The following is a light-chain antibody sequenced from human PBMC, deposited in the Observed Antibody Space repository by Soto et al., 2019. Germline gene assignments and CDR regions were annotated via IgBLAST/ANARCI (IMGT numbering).Light chain of an antibody. Sequence: EVVMTQSPATLSVSPGERATLSCRASQSVSNSLAWFQQKPGQAPRLLIYHASTRATGIPARFSGSGSGTEFTLIISSLQSEDFAVYYCQQYNNWWTFGQGT. V-gene: IGKV3-15*01. CDR3: QQYNNWWT. J-gene: IGKJ1*01. CDR2: HAS. CDR1: QSVSNS.